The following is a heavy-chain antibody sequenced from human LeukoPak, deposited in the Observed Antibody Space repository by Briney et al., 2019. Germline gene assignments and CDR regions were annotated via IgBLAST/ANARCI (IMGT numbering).Heavy chain of an antibody. CDR1: GYTLTELS. J-gene: IGHJ3*02. D-gene: IGHD1-14*01. CDR2: FDPEDGET. CDR3: ATSHLTGDAFDI. Sequence: ASVKVSCKVSGYTLTELSMHWVRQAPGKGLEWMGGFDPEDGETIYAQKFQGRVTMTEDTSTDTAYMELSSLRSEDTAVYYCATSHLTGDAFDIWGQGTMATASS. V-gene: IGHV1-24*01.